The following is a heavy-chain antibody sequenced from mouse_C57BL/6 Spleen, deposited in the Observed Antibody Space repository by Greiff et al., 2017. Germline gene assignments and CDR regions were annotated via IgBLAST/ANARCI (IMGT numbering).Heavy chain of an antibody. Sequence: EVQGVESGGGLVKPGGSLKLSCAASGFTFSDYGMHWVRQAPEKGLEWVAYISSGSSTIYYADTVKGRFTLSRDNAKNTLFLQMTSLRSEDTAMYYCARFYGYDGAWFAYWGQGTLVTVSA. CDR1: GFTFSDYG. D-gene: IGHD2-2*01. CDR2: ISSGSSTI. CDR3: ARFYGYDGAWFAY. V-gene: IGHV5-17*01. J-gene: IGHJ3*01.